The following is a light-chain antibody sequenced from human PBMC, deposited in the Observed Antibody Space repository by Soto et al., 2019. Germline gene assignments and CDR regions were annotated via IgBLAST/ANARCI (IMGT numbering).Light chain of an antibody. CDR2: GAS. Sequence: EIVLTQSPGTLSLSPGERATLSCRASQSVSSSYLAWYQQKPGQAPRLLIYGASSRATGIPDRFSGSGPGTDFTLTISRLEPEDFAVYYCQQYGRTFGQGTKLEIK. CDR3: QQYGRT. V-gene: IGKV3-20*01. J-gene: IGKJ2*01. CDR1: QSVSSSY.